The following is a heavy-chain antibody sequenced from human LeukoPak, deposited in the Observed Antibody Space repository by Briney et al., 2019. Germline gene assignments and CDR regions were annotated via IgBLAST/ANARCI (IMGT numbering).Heavy chain of an antibody. J-gene: IGHJ4*02. D-gene: IGHD3-22*01. Sequence: PSETLSLTCAVYGGSFSEYYWNWMRQPPGKGLEWLGEINHSGSTKYNPSLKSRVTISVDTSKDQFSLRLSSVTAADTAVYYCPVYYFDSSGRMRDSWGQGTLVTVSS. CDR1: GGSFSEYY. CDR3: PVYYFDSSGRMRDS. V-gene: IGHV4-34*01. CDR2: INHSGST.